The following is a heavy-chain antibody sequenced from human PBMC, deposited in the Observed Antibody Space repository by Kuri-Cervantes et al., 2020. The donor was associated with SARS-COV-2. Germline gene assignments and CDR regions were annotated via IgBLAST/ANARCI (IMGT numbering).Heavy chain of an antibody. CDR1: GGTFSSYA. V-gene: IGHV1-69*13. J-gene: IGHJ4*02. Sequence: SVKVSCKASGGTFSSYAISWVRQAPGQGLEWMGGIIPIFGTANYAQKFRGRVTITADESTSTAYMELSSLRSEDTAVYYCARGIRAPLYSSGWYSNWGQGTLVTVSS. D-gene: IGHD6-19*01. CDR2: IIPIFGTA. CDR3: ARGIRAPLYSSGWYSN.